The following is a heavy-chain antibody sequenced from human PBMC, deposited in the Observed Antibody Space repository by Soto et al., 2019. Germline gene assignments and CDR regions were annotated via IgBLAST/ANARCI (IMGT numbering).Heavy chain of an antibody. CDR2: TYYRSKWYN. J-gene: IGHJ6*02. CDR3: ARESPPEVYYGMDV. Sequence: SQTLSLTCAISGDSVSSNSAAWNWIRQSPSRGLEWLGRTYYRSKWYNDYAVSVKSRITINPDTSKNQFSMQLNSVTPEDMAVYYCARESPPEVYYGMDVWGQGTTVTVSS. CDR1: GDSVSSNSAA. V-gene: IGHV6-1*01.